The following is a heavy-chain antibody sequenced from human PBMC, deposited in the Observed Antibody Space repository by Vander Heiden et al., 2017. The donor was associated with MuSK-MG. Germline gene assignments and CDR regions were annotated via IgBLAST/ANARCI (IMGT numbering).Heavy chain of an antibody. D-gene: IGHD1-1*01. J-gene: IGHJ4*02. CDR1: GYTFTSYA. V-gene: IGHV1-3*01. Sequence: QVQLVQSGAEVKKPGASVKVSCKASGYTFTSYAMHWVRQAPGQRLEWMGWINAGNGNTKYSQKFQGRVTITRDTSASTAYMELSSLRSEDTAVYYCARAGSMSVPRLDYWGQGTLVTVSS. CDR3: ARAGSMSVPRLDY. CDR2: INAGNGNT.